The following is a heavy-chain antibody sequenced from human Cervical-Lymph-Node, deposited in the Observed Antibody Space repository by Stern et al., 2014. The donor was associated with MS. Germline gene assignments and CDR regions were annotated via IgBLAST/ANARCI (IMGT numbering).Heavy chain of an antibody. CDR2: IYWDDDD. D-gene: IGHD1-7*01. CDR1: GFSLSADGVG. CDR3: AHSFGSVSGTYSGMDV. V-gene: IGHV2-5*02. Sequence: QITLKGSGPSLVRPTQTVTLTCTVSGFSLSADGVGVGWIRQAPRKALEWLALIYWDDDDRYSQSLKNRLTIKKDTSKNQVVLTMTDMDPEDTGTYYCAHSFGSVSGTYSGMDVWGQGTTVTVS. J-gene: IGHJ6*02.